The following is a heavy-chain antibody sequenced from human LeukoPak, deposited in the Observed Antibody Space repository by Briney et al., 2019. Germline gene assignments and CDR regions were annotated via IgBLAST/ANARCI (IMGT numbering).Heavy chain of an antibody. CDR3: ALSYYYDSSGYYTFDY. Sequence: GESLKISCKGSGYSFTSYWIGWVRQMRGKGLEWMGIIYPGDSDTRYSTSFQGQVTISADKSISTAYLQWSSLKASYTAMYYCALSYYYDSSGYYTFDYWGQGTLVTVSS. V-gene: IGHV5-51*01. CDR2: IYPGDSDT. CDR1: GYSFTSYW. J-gene: IGHJ4*02. D-gene: IGHD3-22*01.